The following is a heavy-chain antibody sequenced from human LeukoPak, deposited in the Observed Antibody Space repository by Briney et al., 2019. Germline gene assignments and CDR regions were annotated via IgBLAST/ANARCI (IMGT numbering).Heavy chain of an antibody. CDR1: GFTFSRYS. Sequence: GGSLRLSCAASGFTFSRYSMNWVRQAPGKGLEWVSYISSSSSTVYYADSLKGRFTISRDNAKNSLYLQMNSLRDEDTAVYYCARAQTYYGSGSYLYWGQGTLVTGSS. CDR3: ARAQTYYGSGSYLY. J-gene: IGHJ4*02. D-gene: IGHD3-10*01. CDR2: ISSSSSTV. V-gene: IGHV3-48*02.